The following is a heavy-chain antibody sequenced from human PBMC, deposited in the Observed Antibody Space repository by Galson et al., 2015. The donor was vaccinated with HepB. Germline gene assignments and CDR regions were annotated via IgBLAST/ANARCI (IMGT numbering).Heavy chain of an antibody. D-gene: IGHD2-2*01. V-gene: IGHV3-7*03. CDR3: ARDKSTSCFAFDI. Sequence: SLRLSCAASGFTFSNYWMSWVRRAPGKGLEWVANIKEDGSEKQYVDSVKGRFTISRDNAWNSLYLHMTSLRADDTAVYYCARDKSTSCFAFDIWGQGTMVTVSS. J-gene: IGHJ3*02. CDR2: IKEDGSEK. CDR1: GFTFSNYW.